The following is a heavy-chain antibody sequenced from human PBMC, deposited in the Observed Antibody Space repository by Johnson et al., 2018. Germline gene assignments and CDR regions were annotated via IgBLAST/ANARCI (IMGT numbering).Heavy chain of an antibody. V-gene: IGHV3-21*01. D-gene: IGHD3-22*01. J-gene: IGHJ1*01. CDR3: ASHRRYEDSRGRLRRH. CDR2: ISSSSSYI. CDR1: GFTFSSYS. Sequence: VQLVESGGGLVKPGGSLRLSCAASGFTFSSYSMNWVRPAPGKGLEWVSSISSSSSYIYYADSVKGRFTISRDNAKNSLYLQMNSRRAEDTAVYYCASHRRYEDSRGRLRRHWGQGTLVTVSA.